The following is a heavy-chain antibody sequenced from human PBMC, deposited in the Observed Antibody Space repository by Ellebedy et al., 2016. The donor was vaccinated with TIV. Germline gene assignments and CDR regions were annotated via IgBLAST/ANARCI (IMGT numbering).Heavy chain of an antibody. CDR2: IKQDGSEK. D-gene: IGHD1-26*01. CDR3: ARVGATLVPDYAFDI. J-gene: IGHJ3*02. V-gene: IGHV3-7*01. Sequence: GESLKISCAASGFTFSSYSMNWVRQAPGKGLEWVANIKQDGSEKYYVDSVKGRFTISRDNAKNSLYLQMNSLRAEDTAVYYCARVGATLVPDYAFDIWGQGTMVTVSS. CDR1: GFTFSSYS.